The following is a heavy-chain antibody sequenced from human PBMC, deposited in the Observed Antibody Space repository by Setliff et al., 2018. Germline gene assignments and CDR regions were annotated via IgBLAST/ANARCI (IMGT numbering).Heavy chain of an antibody. D-gene: IGHD2-21*02. CDR3: ARDLGHGGDSDY. CDR2: IGHTGSI. Sequence: TSETLSLTCTVSGYSISSSYIWGWIRQPPGTGLEWVGNIGHTGSINYNPTLKSRLTISQDTSKNKVSLTLNSVTATDTAVYYCARDLGHGGDSDYWGQGILVTVSS. J-gene: IGHJ4*02. CDR1: GYSISSSYI. V-gene: IGHV4-38-2*02.